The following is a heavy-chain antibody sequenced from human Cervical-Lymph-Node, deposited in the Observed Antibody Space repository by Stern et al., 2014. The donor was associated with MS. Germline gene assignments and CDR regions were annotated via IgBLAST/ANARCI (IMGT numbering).Heavy chain of an antibody. D-gene: IGHD1-1*01. CDR2: IIPIFGTT. Sequence: QVQLMQSGAEVKKPGSSETVSCKASGDTLTNFAISWVRQAPGQGLEWMGGIIPIFGTTHYAQNFQDRITISADQSTGTAYMDLSSLRSEDTAVYYCARDNDDHGMDVWGQGTTITVSS. CDR3: ARDNDDHGMDV. V-gene: IGHV1-69*01. J-gene: IGHJ6*02. CDR1: GDTLTNFA.